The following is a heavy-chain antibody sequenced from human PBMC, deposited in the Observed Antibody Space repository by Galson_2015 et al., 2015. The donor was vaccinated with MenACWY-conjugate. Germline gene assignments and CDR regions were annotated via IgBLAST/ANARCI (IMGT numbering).Heavy chain of an antibody. CDR1: GGTFSSYA. V-gene: IGHV1-69*04. CDR2: IIPILGIA. D-gene: IGHD2-15*01. CDR3: ARARYCSGGSCYRFDY. Sequence: SVKVSCKASGGTFSSYAISWVRQAPGQGLEWMGRIIPILGIANYAQKFQGRVTITADKSTSTAYMELSSLRSEDTAVYYCARARYCSGGSCYRFDYWGQGTLVTVSS. J-gene: IGHJ4*02.